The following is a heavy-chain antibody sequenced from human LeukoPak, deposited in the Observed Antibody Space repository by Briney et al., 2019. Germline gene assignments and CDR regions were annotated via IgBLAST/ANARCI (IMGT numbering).Heavy chain of an antibody. CDR1: GGTFSSYA. CDR3: ATDTAGVNYFDY. J-gene: IGHJ4*02. CDR2: IIPIFGTA. V-gene: IGHV1-69*06. D-gene: IGHD5-18*01. Sequence: SVKVSCKASGGTFSSYAISWVRQAPGQGLERMGGIIPIFGTANYAQKFQGRVTITADKSTSTAYMELSSLRSEDTAVYYCATDTAGVNYFDYWGQGTLVTVSS.